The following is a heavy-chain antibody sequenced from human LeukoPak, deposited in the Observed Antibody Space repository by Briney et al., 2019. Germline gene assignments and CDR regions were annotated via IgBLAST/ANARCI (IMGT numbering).Heavy chain of an antibody. J-gene: IGHJ4*02. CDR3: ARAYLVDSSGCYPLDY. D-gene: IGHD3-22*01. Sequence: ASVKVSCKASGGTFSSYAISWVRQAPGQGLEWMGRIIPILGIANYAQKFQGRVTITADKSTSTAYMELSSLRSEDTAVYYCARAYLVDSSGCYPLDYWGQGTLVTVSS. CDR1: GGTFSSYA. CDR2: IIPILGIA. V-gene: IGHV1-69*04.